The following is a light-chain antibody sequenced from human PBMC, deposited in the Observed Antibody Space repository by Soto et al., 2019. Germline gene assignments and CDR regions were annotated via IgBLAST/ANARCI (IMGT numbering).Light chain of an antibody. V-gene: IGLV3-21*04. CDR3: QVWYSSSDHHVV. CDR1: NIGSKS. J-gene: IGLJ2*01. CDR2: YDS. Sequence: SYELTQPPSVSVAPGKTARITCGGNNIGSKSVHWSQQKPGQAPVLVIYYDSDRPSGIPERFSGSNSGNTATLTISRVEAGDEADYYCQVWYSSSDHHVVFGGGTQLTVL.